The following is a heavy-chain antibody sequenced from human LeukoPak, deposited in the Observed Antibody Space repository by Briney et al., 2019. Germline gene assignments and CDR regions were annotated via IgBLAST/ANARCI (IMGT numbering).Heavy chain of an antibody. CDR1: GFTFSSYS. V-gene: IGHV3-21*01. D-gene: IGHD5-24*01. Sequence: GGSLRLSCAASGFTFSSYSMNWVRQAPGKGLEWVSSISSSSSYIYYADSVKGRFTISRDNAKNSLYLQMNSLRAEDTAVYYCARGEMATFQTGWGQGTLVTVSS. CDR3: ARGEMATFQTG. CDR2: ISSSSSYI. J-gene: IGHJ4*02.